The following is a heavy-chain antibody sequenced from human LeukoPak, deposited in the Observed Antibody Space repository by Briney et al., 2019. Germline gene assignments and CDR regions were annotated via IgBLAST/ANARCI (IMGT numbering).Heavy chain of an antibody. Sequence: SETLSLTCTVSGGSISSYYWSWIRQPPGKGLEWIGYIYYSVSTNYNPSLKSRVTISVDTSKNQFSLKLSSVTAADSAVYYCARQLWFGEFHFDYWGQGTLFIVSS. CDR3: ARQLWFGEFHFDY. D-gene: IGHD3-10*01. CDR2: IYYSVST. CDR1: GGSISSYY. J-gene: IGHJ4*02. V-gene: IGHV4-59*08.